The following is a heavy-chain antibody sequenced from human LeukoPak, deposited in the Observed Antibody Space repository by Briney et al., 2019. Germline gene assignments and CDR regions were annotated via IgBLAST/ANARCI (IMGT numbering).Heavy chain of an antibody. D-gene: IGHD5-24*01. CDR1: GYTFTSYD. Sequence: GASVKDSCKASGYTFTSYDINWVRQAAGQGLEWMGWMNPNSGNTGYAQKFQGRVTMTKNTSISTAYMELSSLRSEDTAVYYCARAGRWQQLLGYWGQGTLVSVSS. J-gene: IGHJ4*02. CDR3: ARAGRWQQLLGY. V-gene: IGHV1-8*01. CDR2: MNPNSGNT.